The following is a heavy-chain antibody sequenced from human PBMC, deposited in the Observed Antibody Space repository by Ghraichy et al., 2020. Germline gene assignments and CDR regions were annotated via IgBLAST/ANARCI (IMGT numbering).Heavy chain of an antibody. CDR1: GYSFTSYW. Sequence: GESLNISCKGSGYSFTSYWIGWVRQMPGKGLEWMGIIYPGDSDTRYSPSFQGQVTISADKPISTAYLQWSSLKASDTAMYYCARNQGGYQLLFGGYYYGMDVWGQGTTVTVSS. J-gene: IGHJ6*02. V-gene: IGHV5-51*04. CDR2: IYPGDSDT. CDR3: ARNQGGYQLLFGGYYYGMDV. D-gene: IGHD2-2*01.